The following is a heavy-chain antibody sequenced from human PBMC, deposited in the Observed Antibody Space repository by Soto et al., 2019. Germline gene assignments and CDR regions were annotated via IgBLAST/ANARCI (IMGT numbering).Heavy chain of an antibody. CDR1: GYTFTGYY. Sequence: GASVKVSCKASGYTFTGYYMHWVRQAPGQGLEWMGWINPNSGGTNYAQKFQGRVTMTRDTSISTAYMELSSVTAADTAVYCCARDRSTPVATIPHGYFDYWGQGTLVTVYS. D-gene: IGHD5-12*01. CDR3: ARDRSTPVATIPHGYFDY. CDR2: INPNSGGT. J-gene: IGHJ4*02. V-gene: IGHV1-2*02.